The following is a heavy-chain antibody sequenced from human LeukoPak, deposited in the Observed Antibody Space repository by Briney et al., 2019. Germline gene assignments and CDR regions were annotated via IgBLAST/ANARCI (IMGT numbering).Heavy chain of an antibody. CDR1: GFTLSSYW. Sequence: PGGSLRLSCAVSGFTLSSYWMHWVRQAPGKGLVCVSWIRSDGSSTSYVDSVPGRFTISRDNAKHTLYLQMNSLRAEHTAVYYCSRGKNWAFDYWGQGTLVTVSS. V-gene: IGHV3-74*01. D-gene: IGHD7-27*01. CDR3: SRGKNWAFDY. CDR2: IRSDGSST. J-gene: IGHJ4*02.